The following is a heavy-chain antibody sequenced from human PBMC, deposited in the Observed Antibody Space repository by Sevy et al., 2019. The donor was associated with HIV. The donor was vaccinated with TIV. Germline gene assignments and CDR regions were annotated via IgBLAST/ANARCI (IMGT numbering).Heavy chain of an antibody. V-gene: IGHV3-23*01. J-gene: IGHJ3*02. CDR1: GFTFSSYA. D-gene: IGHD3-22*01. CDR3: AKDRYHTSGYYPEGAFDI. Sequence: GGSLRLSCAASGFTFSSYALNWVRQAPGKGLEWVSTISGSGGSTYYAASVKGRFTISRDNSKNTLYLQMDSLRAQDTAVYYCAKDRYHTSGYYPEGAFDIWGQGTMVTVSS. CDR2: ISGSGGST.